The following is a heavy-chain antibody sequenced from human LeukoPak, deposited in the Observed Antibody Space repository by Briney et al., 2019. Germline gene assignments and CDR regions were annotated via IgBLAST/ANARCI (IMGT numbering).Heavy chain of an antibody. J-gene: IGHJ3*02. CDR2: INHSGST. CDR1: GGSFSGYY. CDR3: ASMAIEKGSAFDI. V-gene: IGHV4-34*01. D-gene: IGHD3-10*01. Sequence: SETLSLTCAVYGGSFSGYYWSWIRQPPGKGLEWIGEINHSGSTNYNPSLKSRVTISVDTSKNQFSLKLSSVTAADTAVYYCASMAIEKGSAFDIWGQGTMVTVSS.